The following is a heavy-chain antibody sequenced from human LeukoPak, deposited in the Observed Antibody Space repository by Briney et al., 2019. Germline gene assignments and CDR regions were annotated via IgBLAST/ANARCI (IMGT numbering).Heavy chain of an antibody. D-gene: IGHD3-10*01. Sequence: QTGGSLRLSCVASGFTFNNYAMHWVRQAPGKGLEWVAVISYDGSNKYYADSVKGRFTISRDNSKNTLYLQMNSLRAEDTAVYYCAKDQLWFGESQYFQHWGQGTLVTVSS. CDR1: GFTFNNYA. CDR3: AKDQLWFGESQYFQH. V-gene: IGHV3-30*04. CDR2: ISYDGSNK. J-gene: IGHJ1*01.